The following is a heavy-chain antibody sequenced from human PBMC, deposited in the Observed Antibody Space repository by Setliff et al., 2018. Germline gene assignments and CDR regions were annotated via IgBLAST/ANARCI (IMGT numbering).Heavy chain of an antibody. J-gene: IGHJ4*02. CDR3: ARTGTYRYFDY. CDR2: IHYRGTT. CDR1: GASISSGTCY. Sequence: SETLSLTCTVSGASISSGTCYWAWIRQPPGKGLEWIGRIHYRGTTYSNASLASRLTISVDTAKNQFSLKLTSVTAADTAVYHCARTGTYRYFDYWGQGTRVTVSS. V-gene: IGHV4-39*01. D-gene: IGHD1-1*01.